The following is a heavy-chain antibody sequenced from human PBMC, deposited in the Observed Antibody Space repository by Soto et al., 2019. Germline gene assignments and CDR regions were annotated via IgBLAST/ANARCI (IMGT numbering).Heavy chain of an antibody. V-gene: IGHV1-69*01. CDR1: GGTFSSYA. D-gene: IGHD3-22*01. CDR3: ASTYDSSGYYLGNNWFDP. J-gene: IGHJ5*02. Sequence: QVQLVQSGAEVKKPGSSVKVSCKASGGTFSSYAISWVRQAPGQGLEWMGGIIPIFGSTNYAQNFQGRVTITADESTSTAYMELSSLGSEDSAVYYCASTYDSSGYYLGNNWFDPWGQGTLVTVSS. CDR2: IIPIFGST.